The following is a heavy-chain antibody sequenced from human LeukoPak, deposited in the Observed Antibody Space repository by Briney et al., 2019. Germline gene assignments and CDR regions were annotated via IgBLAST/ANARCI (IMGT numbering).Heavy chain of an antibody. V-gene: IGHV4-31*03. CDR1: GGSISSGGYY. CDR3: ARESAAGMYYYYYGMDV. CDR2: IYYSGST. D-gene: IGHD6-13*01. J-gene: IGHJ6*02. Sequence: SETLSLTCTVSGGSISSGGYYWSWIRQHPGTGLEWIGYIYYSGSTYYNPSLKSRVTISVDTSKNQFSLKLSSVTAADTAVYYCARESAAGMYYYYYGMDVWGQGTTVTVSS.